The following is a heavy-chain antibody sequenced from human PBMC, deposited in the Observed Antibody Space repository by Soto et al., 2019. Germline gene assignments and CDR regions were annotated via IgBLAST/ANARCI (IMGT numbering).Heavy chain of an antibody. Sequence: GGSLRLSCAASGFTFSSYGMHWVRQAPGKGLEWVAVISYDGSNKYYADSVKGRFTISRDNSKNTLYLQMNSLRAEDTAVYYCAKDSTAARPLYYYYYMDVWGKGTTVTVSS. CDR3: AKDSTAARPLYYYYYMDV. V-gene: IGHV3-30*18. CDR2: ISYDGSNK. D-gene: IGHD6-6*01. CDR1: GFTFSSYG. J-gene: IGHJ6*03.